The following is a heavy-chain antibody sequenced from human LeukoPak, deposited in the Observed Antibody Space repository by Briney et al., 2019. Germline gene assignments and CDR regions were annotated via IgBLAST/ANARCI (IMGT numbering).Heavy chain of an antibody. CDR3: ARASFQYSSSWSRVEYFDY. D-gene: IGHD6-13*01. Sequence: SETLSLTCAVYGGSFSDYYWSWIRQPPGKGLEWIGSIYYSGSTYYNPSLKSRVTISVDTSKNQFSLKLSSVTAADTAVYYCARASFQYSSSWSRVEYFDYWGQGTLVTVSS. V-gene: IGHV4-34*01. J-gene: IGHJ4*02. CDR2: IYYSGST. CDR1: GGSFSDYY.